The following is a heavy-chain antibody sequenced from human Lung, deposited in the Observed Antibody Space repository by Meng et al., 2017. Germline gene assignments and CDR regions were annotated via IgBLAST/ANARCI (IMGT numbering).Heavy chain of an antibody. Sequence: VQPVECGGGLVQPGGCLRLSCAASGFTFSTHWMHWVRQAPGKGLEWVSRITGDGSSTIYADSVQGRFTMSRDNAKNTLSLQMNSLRAENTAVYYCARGGVTTDDWGQGTLVTVSS. CDR2: ITGDGSST. J-gene: IGHJ4*02. D-gene: IGHD4-17*01. V-gene: IGHV3-74*01. CDR3: ARGGVTTDD. CDR1: GFTFSTHW.